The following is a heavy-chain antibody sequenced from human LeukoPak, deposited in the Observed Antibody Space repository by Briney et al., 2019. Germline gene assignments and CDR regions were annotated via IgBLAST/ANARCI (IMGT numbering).Heavy chain of an antibody. Sequence: GGSLRLSCVGSGFAFGVHAMSWVRQAPGKGPEWVATIGSGADLFYAESVKGRFTIPRDDPRNTVWLQMNSLRAEDTALYYCAKDWTPHNRVYDCLDAWGQGTQVTVSS. CDR1: GFAFGVHA. V-gene: IGHV3-23*01. CDR2: IGSGADL. D-gene: IGHD3-16*01. J-gene: IGHJ5*02. CDR3: AKDWTPHNRVYDCLDA.